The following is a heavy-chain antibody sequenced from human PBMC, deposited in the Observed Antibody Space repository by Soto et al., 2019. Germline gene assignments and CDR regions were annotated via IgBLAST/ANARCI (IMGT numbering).Heavy chain of an antibody. CDR3: ARVQSSGSFDDAVDI. CDR1: GYTFTSYG. CDR2: ISAYNGNT. V-gene: IGHV1-18*04. J-gene: IGHJ3*02. D-gene: IGHD6-19*01. Sequence: EASVKVSCKASGYTFTSYGISWVRQAPRQGLEWMGWISAYNGNTNYAQKLQGRVTMTTDTSTSTAYMKLSSLRSDDTAVYYCARVQSSGSFDDAVDIWGQGTMVTVSS.